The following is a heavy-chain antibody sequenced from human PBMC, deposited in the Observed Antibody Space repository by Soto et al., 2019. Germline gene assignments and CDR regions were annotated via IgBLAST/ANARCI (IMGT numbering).Heavy chain of an antibody. V-gene: IGHV3-30*18. J-gene: IGHJ5*02. D-gene: IGHD3-22*01. CDR1: GFPFSSFG. CDR2: ISSEGKNK. CDR3: AKDFYNDIISHWFDP. Sequence: GGSLRLSCAASGFPFSSFGMHWVRQGPGKGLEWVAVISSEGKNKFYADSVKGRFTISRDNSKNTLSLQIDSLRTDDTAVYYCAKDFYNDIISHWFDPWGQGT.